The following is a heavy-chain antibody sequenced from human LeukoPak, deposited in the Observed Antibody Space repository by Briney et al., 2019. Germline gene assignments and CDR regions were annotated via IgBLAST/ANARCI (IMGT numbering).Heavy chain of an antibody. V-gene: IGHV4-39*07. CDR3: ARDFWDEYFDWLLFDY. D-gene: IGHD3-9*01. CDR2: IYYSGST. J-gene: IGHJ4*02. Sequence: SETLSLTCTVSGGSISSSSYYWGWIRQPPGKGLEWIGSIYYSGSTYYNPSLKSRVTISVDTSKNQFSLKLSSVTAADTAVYYCARDFWDEYFDWLLFDYWGQGTLVTVSS. CDR1: GGSISSSSYY.